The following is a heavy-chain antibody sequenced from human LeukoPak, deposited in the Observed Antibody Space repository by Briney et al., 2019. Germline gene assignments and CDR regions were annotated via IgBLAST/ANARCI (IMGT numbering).Heavy chain of an antibody. V-gene: IGHV4-4*07. CDR1: GGSISSYY. D-gene: IGHD3-22*01. CDR3: ARVRDYDSSGYSTTEDAFDI. Sequence: PSETLSLTCTVSGGSISSYYWSWIRQPAGKGLEWIGRIYTSGSTNYSPSLKSRATMSVDTSKNQFSLKLSSVTAADTAVYYCARVRDYDSSGYSTTEDAFDIWGQGTMVTVSS. J-gene: IGHJ3*02. CDR2: IYTSGST.